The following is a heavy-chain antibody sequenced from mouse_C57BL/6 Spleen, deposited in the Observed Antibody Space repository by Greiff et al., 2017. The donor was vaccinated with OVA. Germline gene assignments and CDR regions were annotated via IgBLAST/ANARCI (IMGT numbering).Heavy chain of an antibody. Sequence: QVQLQQSGAELVKPGASVKISCKASGYAFSSYWMNWVKQRPGKGLEWIGQIYPGDGDTNYNGKFQGKATLTADKSSSTAYMQLSSLTSEDSAVYFCASVHYDSYFDVWGTGTTVTVSS. CDR2: IYPGDGDT. CDR1: GYAFSSYW. J-gene: IGHJ1*03. D-gene: IGHD1-2*01. V-gene: IGHV1-80*01. CDR3: ASVHYDSYFDV.